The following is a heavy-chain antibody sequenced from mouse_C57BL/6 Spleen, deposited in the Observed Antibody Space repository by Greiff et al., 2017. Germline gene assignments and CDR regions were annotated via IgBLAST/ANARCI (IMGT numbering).Heavy chain of an antibody. CDR3: ASLGGSSQAWFAY. D-gene: IGHD1-1*01. V-gene: IGHV5-6*01. J-gene: IGHJ3*01. CDR2: ISSGGSYT. Sequence: EVNLVESGGDLVKPGGSLKLSCAASGFTFSSYGMSWVRQTPDKRLEWVATISSGGSYTYYPDSVKGRFTISRDNAKNTLYLQMSSLKSEDTAMYYCASLGGSSQAWFAYWGQGTLVTVSA. CDR1: GFTFSSYG.